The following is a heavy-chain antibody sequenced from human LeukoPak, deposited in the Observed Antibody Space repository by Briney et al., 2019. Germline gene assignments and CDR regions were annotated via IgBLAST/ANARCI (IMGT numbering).Heavy chain of an antibody. CDR2: IWYDGSNK. CDR1: VFTFSSYG. Sequence: PGRSLRLSCAASVFTFSSYGMHWVRQAPGKGLEGVAVIWYDGSNKYYADSVKGRFTISRDNSKNTLYLQMNSLRAEDTAVYYCARPSSSGDIGCDYWGQGTLVTVSS. D-gene: IGHD5-12*01. V-gene: IGHV3-33*01. J-gene: IGHJ4*02. CDR3: ARPSSSGDIGCDY.